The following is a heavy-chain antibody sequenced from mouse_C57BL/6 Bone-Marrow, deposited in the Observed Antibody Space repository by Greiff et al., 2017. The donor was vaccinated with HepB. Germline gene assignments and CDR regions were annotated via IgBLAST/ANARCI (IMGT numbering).Heavy chain of an antibody. CDR1: GFTFSSYT. CDR2: ISGGGGNT. Sequence: EVQLMKSGGGLVKPGGSLKLSCAASGFTFSSYTMSWVRQTPEKRLEWVATISGGGGNTYYPDSVKGRFTISRDNAKNTLYLQMSSLRSEDTALYYCARRWGDYWGQGTTLTVSS. CDR3: ARRWGDY. V-gene: IGHV5-9*01. J-gene: IGHJ2*01. D-gene: IGHD2-3*01.